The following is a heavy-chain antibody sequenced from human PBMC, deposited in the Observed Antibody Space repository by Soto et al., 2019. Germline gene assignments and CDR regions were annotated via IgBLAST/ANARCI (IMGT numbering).Heavy chain of an antibody. J-gene: IGHJ5*02. CDR2: INPHGGST. V-gene: IGHV1-46*01. D-gene: IGHD3-3*01. CDR1: GDTFTSYY. Sequence: XSVKVSCKAPGDTFTSYYLNWVRQAPGQGLEWMGVINPHGGSTKYAQKFQGRITMTRDTSRSTVYMELSSLRSDDTAIYYCARSSGGNFGIIIEGSNWFDHWGQGTLVTVSS. CDR3: ARSSGGNFGIIIEGSNWFDH.